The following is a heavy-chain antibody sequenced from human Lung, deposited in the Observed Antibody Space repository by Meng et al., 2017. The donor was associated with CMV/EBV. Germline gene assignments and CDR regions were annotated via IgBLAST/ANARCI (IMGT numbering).Heavy chain of an antibody. CDR2: INLNSGGT. D-gene: IGHD3-3*01. Sequence: QVQLVQSGAEVKKPGASLKLSCKASGYTFTDYYIHWVRQAPGHGLEWMGWINLNSGGTHDSQNFQGRVTMTTNTSISTAYMELSRLTSDDTAVYYCAGDKGWSGYDVWGQGTLVTVSS. J-gene: IGHJ4*02. CDR1: GYTFTDYY. CDR3: AGDKGWSGYDV. V-gene: IGHV1-2*02.